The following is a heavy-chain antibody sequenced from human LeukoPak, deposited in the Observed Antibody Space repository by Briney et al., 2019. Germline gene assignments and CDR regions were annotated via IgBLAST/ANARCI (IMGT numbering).Heavy chain of an antibody. CDR2: INPSGGST. Sequence: ASVKVSCKASGYTFTSYGISWVRQAPGQGLEWMGIINPSGGSTSYAQKFQGRVTMTRDTSTSTVYMELSSLRPEDTAVYYCARVLEASSSSDYWGQGTLVTVSS. CDR1: GYTFTSYG. D-gene: IGHD6-6*01. V-gene: IGHV1-46*01. J-gene: IGHJ4*02. CDR3: ARVLEASSSSDY.